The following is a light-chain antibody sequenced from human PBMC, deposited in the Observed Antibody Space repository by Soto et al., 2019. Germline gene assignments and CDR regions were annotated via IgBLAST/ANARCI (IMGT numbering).Light chain of an antibody. CDR1: DSDVGGYNY. V-gene: IGLV2-14*03. CDR3: SSYTINGVGV. Sequence: QSVLTQPASVSGSPGQSITISCTGTDSDVGGYNYVSWYQHHPGNAPKVMIYDVSNRPSGVSNRFSGSKSGNTASLIISGLQAEDEADYYCSSYTINGVGVFGVGTKLTVL. CDR2: DVS. J-gene: IGLJ2*01.